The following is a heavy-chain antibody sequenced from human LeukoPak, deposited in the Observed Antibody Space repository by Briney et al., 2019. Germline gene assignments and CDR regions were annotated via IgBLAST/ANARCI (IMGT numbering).Heavy chain of an antibody. CDR1: GFTFGDYA. V-gene: IGHV3-23*01. Sequence: GGSLRLSCTASGFTFGDYAMSWVRQAPGRGLEWVSAISGSGGSTYYADSVKGRFTISRDNSKNTLYLQMNSLRAEDTAVYYCAKDLVVRYWGQGTLVTASS. CDR3: AKDLVVRY. J-gene: IGHJ4*02. D-gene: IGHD2-15*01. CDR2: ISGSGGST.